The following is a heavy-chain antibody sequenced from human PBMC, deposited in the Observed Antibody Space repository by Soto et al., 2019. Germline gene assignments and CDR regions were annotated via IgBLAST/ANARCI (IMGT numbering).Heavy chain of an antibody. CDR1: GYTFTNYG. J-gene: IGHJ4*02. CDR3: ARVKAYYDVLTGIQFDS. Sequence: QVQXVQSXAXVKKPGXXVKVSCKASGYTFTNYGISWVRQAPGQGLEWMGWINAHQGNTNYAQKVQGRVTMTTDTSSSTAYMELRSLRSDDTAVYYCARVKAYYDVLTGIQFDSWGQGTLVTVSS. CDR2: INAHQGNT. D-gene: IGHD3-9*01. V-gene: IGHV1-18*01.